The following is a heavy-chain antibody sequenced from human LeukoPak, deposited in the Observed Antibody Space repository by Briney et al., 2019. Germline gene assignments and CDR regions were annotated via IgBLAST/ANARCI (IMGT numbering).Heavy chain of an antibody. Sequence: KPSETLSLTCTVSGGSISSYYWSWIRQPAGKGLEWIGRIYTSGSTNYNPSLKSRVTMSVDTSKNQFSLKLSSVTAADTAVYYCARDRSLAGSGQLPFDPWGQGTLVTVSS. CDR1: GGSISSYY. CDR2: IYTSGST. J-gene: IGHJ5*02. D-gene: IGHD2-15*01. CDR3: ARDRSLAGSGQLPFDP. V-gene: IGHV4-4*07.